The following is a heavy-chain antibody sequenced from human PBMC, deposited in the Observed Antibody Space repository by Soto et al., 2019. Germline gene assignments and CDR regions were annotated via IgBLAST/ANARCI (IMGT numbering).Heavy chain of an antibody. D-gene: IGHD2-15*01. CDR2: IYPGDSET. CDR1: GYTLTTSW. Sequence: GESLKISCQGSGYTLTTSWIAWVRQKSGKGLEWMGFIYPGDSETRYNPSFQGQVTISADRSINTAYLQWSALKASDTAIYFCARQGEYCSGDNCFTDFWGQGTLVTVSS. J-gene: IGHJ4*02. CDR3: ARQGEYCSGDNCFTDF. V-gene: IGHV5-51*01.